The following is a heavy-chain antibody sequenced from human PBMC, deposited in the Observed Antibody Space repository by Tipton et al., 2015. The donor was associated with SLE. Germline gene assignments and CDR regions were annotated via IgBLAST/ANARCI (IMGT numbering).Heavy chain of an antibody. V-gene: IGHV4-61*02. CDR1: GGSISSGNYY. CDR2: IYSSDST. Sequence: LRLSCTVSGGSISSGNYYWSWIRQPAGKGLELIGRIYSSDSTNYNPSLKSRVTISVDTSKNQVSLKLNSVTAADTAVYYCASVAIRAEYYQDWGQGTLVTVSS. J-gene: IGHJ1*01. CDR3: ASVAIRAEYYQD. D-gene: IGHD2-21*01.